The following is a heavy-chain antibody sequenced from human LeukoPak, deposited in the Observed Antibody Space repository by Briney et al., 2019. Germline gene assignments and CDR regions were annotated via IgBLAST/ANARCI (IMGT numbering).Heavy chain of an antibody. J-gene: IGHJ6*02. CDR1: GFTFSSYG. Sequence: TGGSLRLSCAASGFTFSSYGMHWVRQAPGKGLEWVAVIWYDGSNKYYADSVKGRFIISRDNSKNTLYLQMNSLRAEDTAVYYCARDGIAVAGTIYYYYGMDVWGQGTTVTVSS. V-gene: IGHV3-33*01. D-gene: IGHD6-19*01. CDR3: ARDGIAVAGTIYYYYGMDV. CDR2: IWYDGSNK.